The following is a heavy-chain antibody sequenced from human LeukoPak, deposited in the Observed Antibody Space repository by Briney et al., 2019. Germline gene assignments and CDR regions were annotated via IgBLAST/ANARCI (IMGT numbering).Heavy chain of an antibody. D-gene: IGHD5-24*01. CDR3: AREGDGYNSYFDY. CDR2: IRYDGSNK. V-gene: IGHV3-30*02. CDR1: GFTFNTYG. Sequence: PGGSLRLSCAASGFTFNTYGMHWVRQAPGKGLEWVAFIRYDGSNKYYADSVKGRFTISRDNSKNTLYLQMNSLRAEDTAVYYCAREGDGYNSYFDYWGQGTLVTVSS. J-gene: IGHJ4*02.